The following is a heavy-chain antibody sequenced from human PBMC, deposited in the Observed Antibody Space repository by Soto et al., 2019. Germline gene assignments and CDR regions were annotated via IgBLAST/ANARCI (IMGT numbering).Heavy chain of an antibody. CDR2: ISSSSSTI. Sequence: LGWSLRLSCAASGFTFSSYSMNWVRQAPGKGLEWVSYISSSSSTIYYADSVKGRFTISRDNAKNSLYLQMNSLRAEDTAVYYCARDRTSGLFDYWGQGTLGTVSS. V-gene: IGHV3-48*01. CDR1: GFTFSSYS. CDR3: ARDRTSGLFDY. J-gene: IGHJ4*02.